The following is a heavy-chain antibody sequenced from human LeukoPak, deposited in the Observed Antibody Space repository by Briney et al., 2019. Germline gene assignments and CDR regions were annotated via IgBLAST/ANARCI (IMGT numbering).Heavy chain of an antibody. V-gene: IGHV3-11*01. D-gene: IGHD4-17*01. CDR3: ARVPVTVTTYFDY. CDR1: GFTFSDYY. J-gene: IGHJ4*02. Sequence: PGGSLRLSCAASGFTFSDYYMSWIRQAPGKGLEWVSYISSSGGTIYYADSVKGRFTISRDDAKDSLYLQMNSLRGDDTAVYYCARVPVTVTTYFDYWGQGTLVTVSS. CDR2: ISSSGGTI.